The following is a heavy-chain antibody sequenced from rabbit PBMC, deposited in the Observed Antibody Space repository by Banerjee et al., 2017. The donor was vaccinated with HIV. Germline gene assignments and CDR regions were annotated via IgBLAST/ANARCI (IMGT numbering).Heavy chain of an antibody. CDR1: GFSFSNKYV. Sequence: QEQLEESGGGLFQPGGSLALTCTASGFSFSNKYVMCWVRQAPGKGLEWIGCIGSSSGSTWYASWVNGRFTISRSTSLNTVDLKMTSLTAADTATYFCARDYLGASSSGYPDWLDLWGQGTLVTVS. D-gene: IGHD1-1*01. CDR3: ARDYLGASSSGYPDWLDL. CDR2: IGSSSGST. J-gene: IGHJ5*01. V-gene: IGHV1S43*01.